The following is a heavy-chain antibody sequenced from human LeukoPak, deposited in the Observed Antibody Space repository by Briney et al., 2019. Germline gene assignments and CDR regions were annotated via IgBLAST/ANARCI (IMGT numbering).Heavy chain of an antibody. V-gene: IGHV3-48*01. CDR2: ISSSSSTI. J-gene: IGHJ4*02. D-gene: IGHD2-8*01. Sequence: GRSLRLSCAASGFTFSSYAMHWVRQAPGKGLERVSYISSSSSTIYYADSVKGRFTISRDNAKISLFPQMNNLRAEDTAVYYCAREDCTIGAVCSSLLDHWGRGTLVTVSS. CDR1: GFTFSSYA. CDR3: AREDCTIGAVCSSLLDH.